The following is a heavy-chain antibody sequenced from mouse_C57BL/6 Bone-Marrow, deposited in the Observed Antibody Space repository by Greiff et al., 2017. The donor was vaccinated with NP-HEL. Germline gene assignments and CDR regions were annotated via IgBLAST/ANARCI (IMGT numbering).Heavy chain of an antibody. J-gene: IGHJ4*01. V-gene: IGHV1-15*01. Sequence: QVHVKQSGAELVRPGASVTLSCKASGYTFTDYEMHWVKQTPVHGLEWIGAIDPETGGTAYNQKFKGKAILTADKSSSTAYMELRSLTSEDSAVYYCTRTAWSYYAMDYWGQGTSVTVSS. D-gene: IGHD1-2*01. CDR1: GYTFTDYE. CDR3: TRTAWSYYAMDY. CDR2: IDPETGGT.